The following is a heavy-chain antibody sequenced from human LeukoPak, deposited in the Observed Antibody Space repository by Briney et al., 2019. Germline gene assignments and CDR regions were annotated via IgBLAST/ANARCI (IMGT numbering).Heavy chain of an antibody. D-gene: IGHD3-22*01. V-gene: IGHV1-18*01. CDR3: AKMGASSGYSPIDY. J-gene: IGHJ4*02. Sequence: GASVKVSCKASGYTFTSYGITWVRQAPGQGLEWMGWISVYNGNTNYAQKLQGRVTMTTDTSTSTAYMELRSLRSDDTAVYYCAKMGASSGYSPIDYWGQGTLVTVSS. CDR1: GYTFTSYG. CDR2: ISVYNGNT.